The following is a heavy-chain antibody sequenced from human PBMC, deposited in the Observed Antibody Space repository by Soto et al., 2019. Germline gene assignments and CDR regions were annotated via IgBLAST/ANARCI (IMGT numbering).Heavy chain of an antibody. CDR1: GYTFTGYY. V-gene: IGHV1-2*02. J-gene: IGHJ3*02. D-gene: IGHD2-21*02. CDR2: INPNSGGT. CDR3: ARRPGGAYCGGDCYPGAFDI. Sequence: ASVKVSCKASGYTFTGYYMHWVRQAPGQGLEWMGWINPNSGGTNYAQKFQGRVTMTRDTSISTAYMELSRLRSDDTAVYYCARRPGGAYCGGDCYPGAFDIWGQGTMVTVSS.